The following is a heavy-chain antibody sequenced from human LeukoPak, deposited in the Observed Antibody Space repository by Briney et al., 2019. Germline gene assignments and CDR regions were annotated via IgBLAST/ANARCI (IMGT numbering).Heavy chain of an antibody. CDR1: GYTFTDYY. CDR2: INPNSGGT. J-gene: IGHJ4*02. Sequence: ASVKVSCKASGYTFTDYYMHWVRQAPGQGLEWMGWINPNSGGTNYAQKFQDRVTMTRDTSITTTYMELSSLTSDDTAVYYCVRENWFFDYWGQGSLVTVSS. V-gene: IGHV1-2*02. D-gene: IGHD3-9*01. CDR3: VRENWFFDY.